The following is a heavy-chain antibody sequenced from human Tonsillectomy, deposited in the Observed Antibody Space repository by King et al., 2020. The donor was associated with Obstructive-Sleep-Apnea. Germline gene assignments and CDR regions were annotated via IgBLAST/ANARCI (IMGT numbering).Heavy chain of an antibody. Sequence: VQLQQWGAGLLKPSETLSLTCAVYGGSFSGYYWSWIRQPPGKGLEWIGEFNHSGSTNYNPSLKSRVTISVDTSKNQFPLKLGSVTAAATAVYYCARTDIVVVPTNSSYYYYGMDVWGQGTTVTVSS. CDR2: FNHSGST. CDR1: GGSFSGYY. CDR3: ARTDIVVVPTNSSYYYYGMDV. V-gene: IGHV4-34*01. J-gene: IGHJ6*02. D-gene: IGHD2-2*01.